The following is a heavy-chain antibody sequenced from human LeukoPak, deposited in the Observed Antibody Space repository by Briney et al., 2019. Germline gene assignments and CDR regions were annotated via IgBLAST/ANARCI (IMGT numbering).Heavy chain of an antibody. CDR2: INPSSGST. V-gene: IGHV1-46*01. CDR1: GYTFTSYY. D-gene: IGHD2-2*01. J-gene: IGHJ6*02. CDR3: AKDRGYCSSTSCPYYYYYYGMDV. Sequence: ASVKVSCKASGYTFTSYYMHWVRQAPGQGLEWMGIINPSSGSTNYAQKCQGRVTMTRDTSTSTVYMELSSLRSEDTAVYYCAKDRGYCSSTSCPYYYYYYGMDVWGQGTTVTVSS.